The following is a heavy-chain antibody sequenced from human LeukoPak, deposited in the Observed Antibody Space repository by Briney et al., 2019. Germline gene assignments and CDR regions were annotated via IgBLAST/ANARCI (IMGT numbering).Heavy chain of an antibody. CDR1: GFTFSSYW. J-gene: IGHJ4*02. Sequence: GGSLRLSCAACGFTFSSYWMSWVRQAPGKGLEWVANIKQDGSEKYYVDSVKGRFTISRDNAKNSLYLQMNSLRAEDTAVYYCARDSAKTTVTTLDYWGQGTLVTVSS. D-gene: IGHD4-17*01. V-gene: IGHV3-7*01. CDR3: ARDSAKTTVTTLDY. CDR2: IKQDGSEK.